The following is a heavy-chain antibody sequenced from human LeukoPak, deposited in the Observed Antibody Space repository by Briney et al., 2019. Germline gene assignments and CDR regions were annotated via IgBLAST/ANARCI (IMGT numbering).Heavy chain of an antibody. CDR3: AREILGGFNPGAY. J-gene: IGHJ4*02. Sequence: SETLSLTCTVSLDSTTSNFWSWVRQPPGKGLEWIGEIHRSGSPNYNPSLQSRVTISIDRSRNQIVLELSSVTAADAAFYYCAREILGGFNPGAYWGQGTLVTVSS. D-gene: IGHD1-14*01. CDR2: IHRSGSP. V-gene: IGHV4-4*02. CDR1: LDSTTSNF.